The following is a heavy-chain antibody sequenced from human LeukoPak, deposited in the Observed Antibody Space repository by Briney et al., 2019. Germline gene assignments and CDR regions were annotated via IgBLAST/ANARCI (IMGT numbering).Heavy chain of an antibody. CDR3: TRMTTGHDY. J-gene: IGHJ4*02. D-gene: IGHD4-17*01. Sequence: SETLSLTCAVSGVSFNDYYWSWVRQTPGRGLEWIGEINHSGYTNDSPSLKSRVTLSIDTSREQFSLNLRSVTVADTGIYYCTRMTTGHDYWGQGTLVTVSS. V-gene: IGHV4-34*01. CDR2: INHSGYT. CDR1: GVSFNDYY.